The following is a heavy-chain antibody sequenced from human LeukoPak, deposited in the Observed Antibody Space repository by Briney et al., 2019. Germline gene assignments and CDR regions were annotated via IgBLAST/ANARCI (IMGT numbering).Heavy chain of an antibody. D-gene: IGHD3-22*01. V-gene: IGHV3-23*01. J-gene: IGHJ3*02. CDR3: AKIKSSRDSSGQAPDAFDI. CDR2: ISGSGGST. Sequence: PGGSLRLTCAASGFTFSSYSMNWVRQAPGKGLEWVSAISGSGGSTYYADSVKGRFTISRDNSKNTLFLQMNSLRAEDTAVYYCAKIKSSRDSSGQAPDAFDIWGQGTMVTVSS. CDR1: GFTFSSYS.